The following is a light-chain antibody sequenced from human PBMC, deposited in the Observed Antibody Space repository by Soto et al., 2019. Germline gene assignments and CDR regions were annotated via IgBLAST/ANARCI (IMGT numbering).Light chain of an antibody. CDR2: AAT. CDR1: QSIRSR. CDR3: QQSYSSPPT. V-gene: IGKV1-39*01. Sequence: DIQMTQSPSSLSASVGDTVTITCRASQSIRSRLNWYQQKPGKAPNLLIYAATSLQSGVPSRFSGGGSGTDFTLTISSLQPEDFATYYCQQSYSSPPTFGQGTKVDIK. J-gene: IGKJ1*01.